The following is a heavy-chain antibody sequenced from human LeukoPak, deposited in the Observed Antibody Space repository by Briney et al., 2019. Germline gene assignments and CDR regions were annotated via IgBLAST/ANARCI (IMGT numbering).Heavy chain of an antibody. CDR2: ISYDGSNK. V-gene: IGHV3-30-3*01. J-gene: IGHJ4*02. D-gene: IGHD3-22*01. Sequence: GSLRLSCAASGFTFSGYPIHWVRQAPGKGLEWVAVISYDGSNKYYADSVKGRFTISRDNSKNTLYLQMNSLRAEDTAVYYCARAKGVSTGYRPTDYWGQGTLVTVSS. CDR3: ARAKGVSTGYRPTDY. CDR1: GFTFSGYP.